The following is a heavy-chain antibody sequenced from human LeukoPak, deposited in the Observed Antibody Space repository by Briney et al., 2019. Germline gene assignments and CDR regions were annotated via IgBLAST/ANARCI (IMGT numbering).Heavy chain of an antibody. Sequence: ASVKVSCKASGYTFTIYDIDWVRQATGQGLEWMGWMNPNSGNTGYAQKFQGRVTMTRNTSISTAYMELSSLRSEDTAVYYCARGWECYDFWSGYYGPWFDPWGQGTLVTVSS. CDR3: ARGWECYDFWSGYYGPWFDP. D-gene: IGHD3-3*01. J-gene: IGHJ5*02. CDR2: MNPNSGNT. CDR1: GYTFTIYD. V-gene: IGHV1-8*01.